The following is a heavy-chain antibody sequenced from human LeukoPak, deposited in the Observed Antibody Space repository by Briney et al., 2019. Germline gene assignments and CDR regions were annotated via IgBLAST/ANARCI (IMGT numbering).Heavy chain of an antibody. V-gene: IGHV4-31*03. J-gene: IGHJ5*02. CDR1: GGSISSGGYY. CDR3: ARSSGIQGGGVFDP. D-gene: IGHD2-8*02. CDR2: IYYSGSP. Sequence: SETLSLTCTVSGGSISSGGYYWSWIRQHPGKGLEWIGYIYYSGSPYYNPSLKSRVTISVDTSKNQFSLKLSSVTAADTAVYYCARSSGIQGGGVFDPWGQGTLVTVSS.